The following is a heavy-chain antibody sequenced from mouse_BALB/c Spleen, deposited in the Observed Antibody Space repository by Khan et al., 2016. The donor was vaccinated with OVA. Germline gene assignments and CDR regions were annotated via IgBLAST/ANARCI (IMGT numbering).Heavy chain of an antibody. J-gene: IGHJ4*01. D-gene: IGHD1-1*02. Sequence: VQLVESGPGLVAPSQSLSITCTISGFSLTNYGVHWVLQPPGKGLEWLVVIWRDGGTTYNSPLNSRLSISTDNSKSHVVLKMNSIQADDTDMYYCARQPHYHYYIMDYWGQGTSVTVSS. CDR3: ARQPHYHYYIMDY. CDR2: IWRDGGT. CDR1: GFSLTNYG. V-gene: IGHV2-6-1*01.